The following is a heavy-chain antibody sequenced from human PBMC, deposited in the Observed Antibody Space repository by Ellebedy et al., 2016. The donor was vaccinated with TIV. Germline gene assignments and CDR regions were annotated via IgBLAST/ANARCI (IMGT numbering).Heavy chain of an antibody. V-gene: IGHV3-74*01. CDR1: GFTFSPYW. J-gene: IGHJ4*02. CDR3: AREAYYSKDF. CDR2: INGDGSST. Sequence: PGGSLRLSCAASGFTFSPYWMQWVRQAPGKGLVWVSRINGDGSSTTYADSVKGRFTISRDNAKNTLYLQMNSLRAEDTAVYFCAREAYYSKDFWGQGTLVTVSS. D-gene: IGHD4-11*01.